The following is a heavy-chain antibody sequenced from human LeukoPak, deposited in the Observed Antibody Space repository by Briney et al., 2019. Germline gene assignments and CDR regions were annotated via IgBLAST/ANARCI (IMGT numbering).Heavy chain of an antibody. D-gene: IGHD6-13*01. Sequence: GGSLRLSCAASGFTFSSYGMHWVRQAPGKGLEWVAVISYDGSNKYYADSVKGRFTFSRDNSKNTLYLQMNSLRAEDTAVYYCAKDLSPGEQQLVQNDAFDIWGQGTMVTVSS. CDR3: AKDLSPGEQQLVQNDAFDI. CDR2: ISYDGSNK. J-gene: IGHJ3*02. V-gene: IGHV3-30*18. CDR1: GFTFSSYG.